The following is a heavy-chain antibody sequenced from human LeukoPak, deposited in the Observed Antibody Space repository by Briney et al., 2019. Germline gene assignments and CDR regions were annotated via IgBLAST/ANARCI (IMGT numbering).Heavy chain of an antibody. CDR1: GYIFTSYT. D-gene: IGHD2-15*01. Sequence: EASVKVSCKASGYIFTSYTMHWVRQAPGQRLEWMGWINAGNGNTKYSQKFQGRVTITRDTSASTAYMELSSLRSEDTAVYYCARGPPNIVVAFDPWGQGTLVTVSS. CDR2: INAGNGNT. CDR3: ARGPPNIVVAFDP. V-gene: IGHV1-3*01. J-gene: IGHJ5*02.